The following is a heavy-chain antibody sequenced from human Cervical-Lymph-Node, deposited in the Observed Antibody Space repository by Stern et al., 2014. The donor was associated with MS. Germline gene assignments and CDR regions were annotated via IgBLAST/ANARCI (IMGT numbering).Heavy chain of an antibody. D-gene: IGHD2-15*01. Sequence: QVQLQQWGTGLLRPSETLSLTCAVSGGSFSGYYWTWIRQPPGKGLEWIGEINHSGSSSYKPSIQSRITISVDLSKRQFALKLSTVTAADTAVYYCARGGIFDPWGQGTLVTVSS. CDR3: ARGGIFDP. J-gene: IGHJ5*02. V-gene: IGHV4-34*01. CDR1: GGSFSGYY. CDR2: INHSGSS.